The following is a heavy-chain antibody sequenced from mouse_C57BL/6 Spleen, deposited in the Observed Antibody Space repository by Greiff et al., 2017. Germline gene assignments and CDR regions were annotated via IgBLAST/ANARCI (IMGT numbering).Heavy chain of an antibody. CDR2: IDPSDSYP. CDR1: GYTFTSYW. Sequence: QVQLQQPGAELVMPGASVKLSCKASGYTFTSYWMHWVKQRPGQGLEWIGEIDPSDSYPNYNQKFTGKATLTVDKSSSTAYMQLTSLPSADSAVYSWASHRLVYYGSSPDAMDYWGQGTSVTVSS. D-gene: IGHD1-1*01. CDR3: ASHRLVYYGSSPDAMDY. V-gene: IGHV1-69*01. J-gene: IGHJ4*01.